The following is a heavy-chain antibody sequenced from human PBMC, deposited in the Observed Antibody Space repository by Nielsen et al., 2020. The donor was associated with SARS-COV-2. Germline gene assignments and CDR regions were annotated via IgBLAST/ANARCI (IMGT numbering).Heavy chain of an antibody. CDR1: GFTFSSYA. J-gene: IGHJ3*02. CDR2: ISSSGSTI. D-gene: IGHD3-22*01. Sequence: GESLKISCAASGFTFSSYAMSWVRQAPGKGLEWVSYISSSGSTIYYADSVKGRFTISRDNAKNSLYLQMNSLRAEDTAVYYCARAGESVVVIWGAVDDAFDIWGQGTMVTVSS. V-gene: IGHV3-48*04. CDR3: ARAGESVVVIWGAVDDAFDI.